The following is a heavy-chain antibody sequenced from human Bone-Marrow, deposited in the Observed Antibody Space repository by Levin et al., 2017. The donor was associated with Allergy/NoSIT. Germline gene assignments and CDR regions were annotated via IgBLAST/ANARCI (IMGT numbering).Heavy chain of an antibody. V-gene: IGHV3-23*01. J-gene: IGHJ6*03. D-gene: IGHD4-17*01. CDR3: AKAGTTVMLDYSYLDV. Sequence: GESLKISCTISGFIFADYAMNWVRQAPGRGLEWVSSLDGSSGKTHYADVVKGRFTISREYSKNTLFLQMNSLRVEDTARYYCAKAGTTVMLDYSYLDVWGEATAVTVSS. CDR2: LDGSSGKT. CDR1: GFIFADYA.